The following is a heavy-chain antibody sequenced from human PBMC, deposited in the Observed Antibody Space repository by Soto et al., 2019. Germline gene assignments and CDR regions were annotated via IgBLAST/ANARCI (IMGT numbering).Heavy chain of an antibody. CDR3: ARDWYPRFDP. CDR2: INPSSGET. Sequence: QIQLVQSGGEVRTPGASVKVSCKASGYTFSSYGITWVRQAPGQGLEWLGWINPSSGETNYAQKFQGRVTVTTDTSTTTGYMELRNLTFDDTAVSYCARDWYPRFDPWGQGTLVTVAS. CDR1: GYTFSSYG. J-gene: IGHJ5*02. V-gene: IGHV1-18*01. D-gene: IGHD6-13*01.